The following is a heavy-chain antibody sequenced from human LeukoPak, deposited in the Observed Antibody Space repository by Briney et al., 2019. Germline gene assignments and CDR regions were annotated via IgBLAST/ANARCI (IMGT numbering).Heavy chain of an antibody. CDR2: ISTGGGNT. Sequence: HTGGSLRLSCTASGFTFSSYTMSWVRQAPGKGLKWVSTISTGGGNTYYADSVQGRFTVSRDDSKNTLYLQMNSLRAEDTAVYYCAKDGGLWISAHWGDSWGRGTLVTVSS. CDR1: GFTFSSYT. CDR3: AKDGGLWISAHWGDS. D-gene: IGHD2-2*03. V-gene: IGHV3-23*01. J-gene: IGHJ4*02.